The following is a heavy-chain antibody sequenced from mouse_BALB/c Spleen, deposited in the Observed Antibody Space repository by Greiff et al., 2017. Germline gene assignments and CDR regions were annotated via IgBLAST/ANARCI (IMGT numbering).Heavy chain of an antibody. CDR3: AKSPGSDCIEYTAMDY. Sequence: VQLQQSGPELVKPGASVKIPCKASGFTFTDYNMHWVKQSHGKSLEWIGDLNPNNGGTNYNQKFKGKATMTVDTSSSTAYMELRSLTSEDTAVYYCAKSPGSDCIEYTAMDYWGQGTSVTVSS. D-gene: IGHD1-1*01. J-gene: IGHJ4*01. V-gene: IGHV1-18*01. CDR1: GFTFTDYN. CDR2: LNPNNGGT.